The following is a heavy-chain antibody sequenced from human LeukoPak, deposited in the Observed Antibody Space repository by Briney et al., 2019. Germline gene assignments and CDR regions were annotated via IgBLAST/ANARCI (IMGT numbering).Heavy chain of an antibody. CDR3: AKHSITMIVVVSSAFDY. CDR2: IIGSGGGT. V-gene: IGHV3-23*01. CDR1: GFPFSSYA. J-gene: IGHJ4*02. Sequence: PGGPLSLSCAAPGFPFSSYARSWSRQPPGRGLEWASAIIGSGGGTYHADSVNGRFTISRDNSKNTLYLQMNSLRAEDTAVYYCAKHSITMIVVVSSAFDYWGQGTLVTVSS. D-gene: IGHD3-22*01.